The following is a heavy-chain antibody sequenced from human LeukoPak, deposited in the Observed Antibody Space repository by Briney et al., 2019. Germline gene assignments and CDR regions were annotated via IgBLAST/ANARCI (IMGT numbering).Heavy chain of an antibody. V-gene: IGHV4-59*01. D-gene: IGHD4-17*01. Sequence: SETLSLTCTVSGGSISSYYWSWIRQPPGKGLEWIGYIYDSGNTNYNPSLKSRVTISVDTSKNQFSLKLSSVTAADTAVYYCAREDGDSTAFDYWGQGTLVTVSS. CDR2: IYDSGNT. CDR3: AREDGDSTAFDY. CDR1: GGSISSYY. J-gene: IGHJ4*02.